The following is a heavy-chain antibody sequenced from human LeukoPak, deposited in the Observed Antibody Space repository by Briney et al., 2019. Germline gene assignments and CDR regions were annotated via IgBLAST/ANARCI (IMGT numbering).Heavy chain of an antibody. Sequence: GASLKISCETSGSSFTTYWIGWVRQMPGTGLEWVGAIYPDDSDSRYSPSFQRQVVISADRSIRTAYLQWNSLKTSDTAMYYCARLGLEAYGNAGYYYLDYWGQGALVTVS. CDR2: IYPDDSDS. V-gene: IGHV5-51*01. CDR1: GSSFTTYW. CDR3: ARLGLEAYGNAGYYYLDY. D-gene: IGHD3-9*01. J-gene: IGHJ4*02.